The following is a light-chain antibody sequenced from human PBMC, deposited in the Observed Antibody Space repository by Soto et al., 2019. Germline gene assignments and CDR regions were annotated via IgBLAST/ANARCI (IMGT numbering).Light chain of an antibody. CDR3: SSYTSSSFWV. J-gene: IGLJ3*02. CDR1: SSDVGGYNS. Sequence: QSVLTQPASVSGSPGQSITISCTGTSSDVGGYNSVSWYQQHPGKAPKVMIYEVSNRPSGISNRFSGSKSGNTASLTISGLQAEDEADYYCSSYTSSSFWVFGGGTKVTVL. V-gene: IGLV2-14*01. CDR2: EVS.